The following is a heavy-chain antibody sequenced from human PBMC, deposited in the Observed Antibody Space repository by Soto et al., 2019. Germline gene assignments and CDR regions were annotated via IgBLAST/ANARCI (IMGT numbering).Heavy chain of an antibody. D-gene: IGHD3-3*01. V-gene: IGHV4-34*01. CDR1: GGSFSGYY. CDR3: ARGRRYDFWSGYYTGWGRD. Sequence: XETLSLSCAVYGGSFSGYYWSWIRQPPGKGLEWIGEINHSGSTNYNPSLKSRVTISVDTSKNQFSLKLSSVTAADTAVYYCARGRRYDFWSGYYTGWGRDWGQGTLVTVSS. J-gene: IGHJ4*02. CDR2: INHSGST.